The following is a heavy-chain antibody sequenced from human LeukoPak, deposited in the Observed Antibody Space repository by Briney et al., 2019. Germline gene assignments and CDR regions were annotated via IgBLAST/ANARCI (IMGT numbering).Heavy chain of an antibody. CDR3: ARSSAPITMVRGSVYGMDV. D-gene: IGHD3-10*01. J-gene: IGHJ6*02. V-gene: IGHV4-59*01. CDR2: FYYSGSN. CDR1: GGSISSYY. Sequence: PSATLSLTCTAAGGSISSYYWSWIREPPGEGLEWVGYFYYSGSNNYNPSLKSRVTISVDTSKNQFSLKLSSVTAADTAVYYCARSSAPITMVRGSVYGMDVWGQGTTVTVSS.